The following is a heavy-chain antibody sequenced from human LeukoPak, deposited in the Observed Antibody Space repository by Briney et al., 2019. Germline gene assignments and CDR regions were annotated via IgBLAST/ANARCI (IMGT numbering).Heavy chain of an antibody. J-gene: IGHJ6*02. Sequence: KPSETLSLTCTVSGGSISSYYWSWIRQPPGKGLEWIGYIYYSGSTNYNPSLKSRVTISVDTSKNQFSLKLSSVTAADTAVYYCARRNGYYYYGMDVWGQGTTVTVSS. D-gene: IGHD2-8*01. CDR2: IYYSGST. V-gene: IGHV4-59*08. CDR3: ARRNGYYYYGMDV. CDR1: GGSISSYY.